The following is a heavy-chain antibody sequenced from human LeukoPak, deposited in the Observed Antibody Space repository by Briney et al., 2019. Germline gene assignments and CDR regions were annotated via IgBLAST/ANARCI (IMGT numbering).Heavy chain of an antibody. CDR3: ARNPEWGSWDNWFDP. Sequence: ASVKVSCKASGYTFTGYYMHWVRQAPGQGLEWMGWINPNSGGTNYAQKFQGRVTMTRDTSISTAYMELSRLRSDDTAVYYCARNPEWGSWDNWFDPWGQGTLVTVSS. D-gene: IGHD6-13*01. CDR2: INPNSGGT. J-gene: IGHJ5*02. CDR1: GYTFTGYY. V-gene: IGHV1-2*02.